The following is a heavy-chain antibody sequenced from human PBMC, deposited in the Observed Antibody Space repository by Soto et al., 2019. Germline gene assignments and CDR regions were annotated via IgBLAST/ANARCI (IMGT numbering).Heavy chain of an antibody. CDR3: ASHVPSGPFDP. J-gene: IGHJ5*02. V-gene: IGHV4-59*08. CDR2: IYYSGST. CDR1: GGSISSYY. Sequence: SETLSLTCTVSGGSISSYYWSWIRQPPGKGLDWIGYIYYSGSTNYNPSLKSRVTISVDTSKNQFSLKLSSVTAADTAVYYCASHVPSGPFDPWGRGTLVTVSS. D-gene: IGHD3-10*02.